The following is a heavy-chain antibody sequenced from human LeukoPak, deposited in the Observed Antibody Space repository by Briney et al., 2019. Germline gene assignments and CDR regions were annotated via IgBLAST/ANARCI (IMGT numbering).Heavy chain of an antibody. CDR1: GGSFSGYS. J-gene: IGHJ6*03. CDR3: ARGSSIYYYYYYMDV. D-gene: IGHD2-2*01. CDR2: INHSGST. Sequence: SETLSLTCAVYGGSFSGYSWSWIRQPPGKGLEWIGEINHSGSTNYNPSLKSRVTISVDTSKNQFSLKLSSVTAADTAVYYCARGSSIYYYYYYMDVWGKGTTVTISS. V-gene: IGHV4-34*01.